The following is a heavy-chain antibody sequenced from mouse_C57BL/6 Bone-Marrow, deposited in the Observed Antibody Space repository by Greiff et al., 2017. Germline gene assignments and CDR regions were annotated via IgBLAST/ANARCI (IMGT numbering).Heavy chain of an antibody. J-gene: IGHJ3*01. D-gene: IGHD2-3*01. CDR3: AIYDLFAY. Sequence: QVQLQQPGAELVKPGASVKMSCKASGYAFSSSWMNWVKQRPGKGLEWIGRIYPGDGDTNYNGKFKGKATLTADKSSSTAYMQLSSLTSEDSAVYFCAIYDLFAYWGQGTLVTVSA. V-gene: IGHV1-82*01. CDR1: GYAFSSSW. CDR2: IYPGDGDT.